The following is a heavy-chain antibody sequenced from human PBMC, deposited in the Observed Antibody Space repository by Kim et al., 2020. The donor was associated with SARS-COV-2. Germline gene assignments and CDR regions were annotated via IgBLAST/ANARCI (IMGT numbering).Heavy chain of an antibody. CDR1: GGSLYSSSYY. CDR2: IYYSGNT. Sequence: SETLSLTCTASGGSLYSSSYYWSWIRQPPGRGLEWIGNIYYSGNTYSNPSLKSRVTISVDTSKNQFYLKLNSVSAADTAVYYYSRLSETGPSSALYNWFDPWGQGTLVTVSS. V-gene: IGHV4-39*01. J-gene: IGHJ5*02. CDR3: SRLSETGPSSALYNWFDP.